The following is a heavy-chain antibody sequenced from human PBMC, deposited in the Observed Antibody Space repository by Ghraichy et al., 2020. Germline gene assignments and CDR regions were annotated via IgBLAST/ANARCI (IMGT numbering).Heavy chain of an antibody. D-gene: IGHD3-10*01. CDR2: IKSKTDGGTT. CDR1: GFTFSNAW. Sequence: GGSLRLSCAASGFTFSNAWMSWVRQAPGKGLEWVGRIKSKTDGGTTDYAAPVKGRFTISRDDSKNTLYLQMNSLKTEDTAVYYCTTFHYYGSGSHGDVWGKGTTVTVSS. J-gene: IGHJ6*04. V-gene: IGHV3-15*01. CDR3: TTFHYYGSGSHGDV.